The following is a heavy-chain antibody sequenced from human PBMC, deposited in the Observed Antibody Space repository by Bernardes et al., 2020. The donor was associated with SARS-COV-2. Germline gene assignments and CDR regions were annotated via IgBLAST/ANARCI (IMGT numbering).Heavy chain of an antibody. Sequence: GGSLRLSCAASGFTFSSYAMSWVRQAPGKGLEWVSAISGSGGSTYYADSVKGRFTISRDNSKNTLYLQMNSLRAEDTAVYYCAKDLFSSSLAYCGGDCYPGEVDYWGQGTLVTVSS. CDR1: GFTFSSYA. CDR3: AKDLFSSSLAYCGGDCYPGEVDY. V-gene: IGHV3-23*01. D-gene: IGHD2-21*02. J-gene: IGHJ4*02. CDR2: ISGSGGST.